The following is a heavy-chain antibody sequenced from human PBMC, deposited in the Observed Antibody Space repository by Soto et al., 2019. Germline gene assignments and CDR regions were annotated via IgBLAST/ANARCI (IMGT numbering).Heavy chain of an antibody. V-gene: IGHV1-2*07. CDR1: GYTFTGYY. CDR3: AREKAAALYLDY. Sequence: VGVKVSCRASGYTFTGYYMHWVRQAPGQGLEWMGWINPNSGGTNYAHKFQGRVTMTRDTSISTAYMELSRLRSDDTAVYYCAREKAAALYLDYWGQGTLVTVSS. J-gene: IGHJ4*02. D-gene: IGHD6-13*01. CDR2: INPNSGGT.